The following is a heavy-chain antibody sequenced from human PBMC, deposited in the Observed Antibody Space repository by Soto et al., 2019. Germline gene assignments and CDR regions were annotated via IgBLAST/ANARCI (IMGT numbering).Heavy chain of an antibody. V-gene: IGHV4-59*08. D-gene: IGHD6-13*01. Sequence: SETLSLTCTVSGDSIRSYYWSWIRQPPGKGLEWIGYIYYGGSPKYNPSLESRVTISVDASENQFSLKLSSLTAADTAVYYCARQGSIWSYFDYWGLGTLVTVSS. CDR2: IYYGGSP. J-gene: IGHJ4*02. CDR1: GDSIRSYY. CDR3: ARQGSIWSYFDY.